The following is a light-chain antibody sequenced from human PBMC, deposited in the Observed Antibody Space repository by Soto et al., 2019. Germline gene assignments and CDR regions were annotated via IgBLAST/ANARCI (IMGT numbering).Light chain of an antibody. J-gene: IGLJ2*01. CDR2: GNS. Sequence: QSVLTQPPSVSGAPGPRVTISCTGSSSNIGAGYDVHWYQQLPGTAPKLLIYGNSNRPSGVPDRFSGSKSGTSASLAITWLQAEDDADYYCQSYDSSLSGVVFGGGTKLTVL. CDR3: QSYDSSLSGVV. CDR1: SSNIGAGYD. V-gene: IGLV1-40*01.